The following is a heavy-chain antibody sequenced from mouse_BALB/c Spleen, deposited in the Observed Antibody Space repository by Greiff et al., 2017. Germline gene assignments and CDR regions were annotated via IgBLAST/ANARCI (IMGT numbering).Heavy chain of an antibody. CDR1: GFSLTDYG. Sequence: VMLVESGPGLVAPSQSLSITCTVSGFSLTDYGVSWIRQPPGKGLEWLGVIWGGGSTYYNSALKSRLSISKDNSKSQVFLKMNSLQTDDTAMYYCAKQRGNYPYWYFDVWGAGTTVTVSS. J-gene: IGHJ1*01. CDR3: AKQRGNYPYWYFDV. D-gene: IGHD2-1*01. CDR2: IWGGGST. V-gene: IGHV2-6-5*01.